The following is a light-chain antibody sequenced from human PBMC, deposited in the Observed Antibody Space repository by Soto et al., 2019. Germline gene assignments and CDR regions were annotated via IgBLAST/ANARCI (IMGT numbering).Light chain of an antibody. CDR2: GAS. Sequence: EIVMTQSPATLSVSPGERATLSCRASQSVCTNLAWFQQKPGQAPRLLIYGASTRATGIPATFSGSGSGTEFTLTISSLQSEDFAVYYCQQYNDLPGTFGQGTKVDIK. V-gene: IGKV3-15*01. J-gene: IGKJ1*01. CDR1: QSVCTN. CDR3: QQYNDLPGT.